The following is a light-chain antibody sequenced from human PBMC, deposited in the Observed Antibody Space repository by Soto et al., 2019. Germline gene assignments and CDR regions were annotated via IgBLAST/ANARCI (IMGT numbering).Light chain of an antibody. CDR3: QQYGSSFWT. Sequence: ELVLTQSPGTMSLSPGERATLSCRASQSVSSGYLAWYQQKPGQAPRLLIYGASSRATGIPDRFSGSGSGTDFTLTISRLEPEDFAVYYCQQYGSSFWTFGQGTKVEIK. V-gene: IGKV3-20*01. CDR1: QSVSSGY. J-gene: IGKJ1*01. CDR2: GAS.